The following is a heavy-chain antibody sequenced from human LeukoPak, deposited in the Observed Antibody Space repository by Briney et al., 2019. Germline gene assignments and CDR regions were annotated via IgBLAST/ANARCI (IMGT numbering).Heavy chain of an antibody. D-gene: IGHD6-13*01. CDR1: GFTFSSTS. CDR2: TVGGGDGT. V-gene: IGHV3-23*01. CDR3: ARDLIAAAGTLNYYYYGMDV. Sequence: GGSLRLSCAASGFTFSSTSMSWVRQAPGKGLEWVAVTVGGGDGTYYADSVKGRFTISRDNSNNTLYLQMNSLRAEDTAVYYCARDLIAAAGTLNYYYYGMDVWGQRTTVTVSS. J-gene: IGHJ6*02.